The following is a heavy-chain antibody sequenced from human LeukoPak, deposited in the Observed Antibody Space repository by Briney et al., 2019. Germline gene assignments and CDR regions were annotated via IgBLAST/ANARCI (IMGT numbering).Heavy chain of an antibody. CDR3: AREVAAASTGGDY. V-gene: IGHV1-46*01. J-gene: IGHJ4*02. D-gene: IGHD6-13*01. Sequence: ASVKVSCKASGYTFTSYDINWVRQATGQGLEWMGIINPSGGSTSYAQKFQGRVTMTRDTSTSTVYMELSSLRSEDTAVYYCAREVAAASTGGDYWGQGTLVTVSS. CDR1: GYTFTSYD. CDR2: INPSGGST.